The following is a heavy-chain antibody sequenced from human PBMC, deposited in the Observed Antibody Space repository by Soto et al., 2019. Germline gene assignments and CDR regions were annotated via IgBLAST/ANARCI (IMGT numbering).Heavy chain of an antibody. D-gene: IGHD6-19*01. V-gene: IGHV3-7*04. CDR2: IKQDGSDK. Sequence: GGSLRLSCAASGFTFSSYWMSWVRQAPGKGLEWVANIKQDGSDKYYVDSVKGRFTLSRDNAKNSLQLQMNSLRAEDTAIYFCARVAYGNGWIFDYWGRGTLVTVSS. CDR1: GFTFSSYW. J-gene: IGHJ4*01. CDR3: ARVAYGNGWIFDY.